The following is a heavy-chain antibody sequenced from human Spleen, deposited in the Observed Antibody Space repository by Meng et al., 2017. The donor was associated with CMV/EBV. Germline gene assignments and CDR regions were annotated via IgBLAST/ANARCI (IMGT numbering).Heavy chain of an antibody. V-gene: IGHV4-34*01. Sequence: SETLSLTCTVSGGSISSYYWSWIRQPPGKGLEWIGEINHSGSTNYNPSLKSRVTISVDTSKNQFSLKLSSVTAADTAVYYCARGYNWNYSGIDVWGQGTTVTVSS. CDR2: INHSGST. J-gene: IGHJ6*02. CDR3: ARGYNWNYSGIDV. D-gene: IGHD1-20*01. CDR1: GGSISSYY.